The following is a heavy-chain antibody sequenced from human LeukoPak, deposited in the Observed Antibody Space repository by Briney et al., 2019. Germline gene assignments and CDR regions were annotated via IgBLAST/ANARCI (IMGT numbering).Heavy chain of an antibody. CDR2: ISAYNGNT. CDR3: ARGSSRYYYYYGMDV. Sequence: ASVKVSCKASGYTFTSYGISWVRQAPGQGLEWMGWISAYNGNTNYAQKLQGRVTMTTDTSTSTAYMELRSLRSDDTAVYYCARGSSRYYYYYGMDVWGQGTTVTVSS. V-gene: IGHV1-18*01. CDR1: GYTFTSYG. J-gene: IGHJ6*02. D-gene: IGHD6-13*01.